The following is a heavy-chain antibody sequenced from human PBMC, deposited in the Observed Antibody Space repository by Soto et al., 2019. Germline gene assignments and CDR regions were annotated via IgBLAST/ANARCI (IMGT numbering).Heavy chain of an antibody. CDR1: GGTFSSYT. CDR3: LRGVASLVDS. CDR2: IVPITGMT. D-gene: IGHD2-15*01. V-gene: IGHV1-69*02. Sequence: QVQLVQSGAEVKKPGSSVRVSCTPSGGTFSSYTISWGRQAPGQGLEWMGRIVPITGMTRYAQKFQGRLTITADTTTTTADLQLSSLTSDGSAVYFCLRGVASLVDSWGQGTQVTVSA. J-gene: IGHJ4*02.